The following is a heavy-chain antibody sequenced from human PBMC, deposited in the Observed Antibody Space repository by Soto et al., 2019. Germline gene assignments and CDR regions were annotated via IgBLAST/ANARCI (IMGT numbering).Heavy chain of an antibody. D-gene: IGHD2-21*02. V-gene: IGHV4-31*03. J-gene: IGHJ4*02. CDR3: AREEVTDGYFDY. Sequence: QVQLQESGPGLVKPSQTLSLTCTVSGGSISSGGYYWSWIRQHPGKVLEWIGYIYYSGSTYYNPSLKSRVTISVDTSINQCSLKLTSVTAADTAVYCCAREEVTDGYFDYWGRRTLVTVSS. CDR2: IYYSGST. CDR1: GGSISSGGYY.